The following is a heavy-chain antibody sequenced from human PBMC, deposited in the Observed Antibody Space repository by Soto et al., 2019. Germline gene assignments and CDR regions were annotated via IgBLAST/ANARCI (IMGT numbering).Heavy chain of an antibody. J-gene: IGHJ3*02. CDR2: IAHNGRLE. V-gene: IGHV3-30*03. CDR3: ARDQDAFDI. CDR1: GFIFSSYG. Sequence: PGGSLRLSCAASGFIFSSYGMQWVRQAPGKGLEWVAVIAHNGRLEYYADSVKGRFTISRDNSKNTLYLQMNSLRAEDTALYYCARDQDAFDIWGRGTEVTVSS.